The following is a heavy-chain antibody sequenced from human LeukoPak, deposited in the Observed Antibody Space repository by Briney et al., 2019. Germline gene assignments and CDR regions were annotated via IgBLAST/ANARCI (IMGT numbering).Heavy chain of an antibody. CDR1: GGSISSYY. D-gene: IGHD2-15*01. V-gene: IGHV4-4*07. Sequence: KPSETLSLTCTVSGGSISSYYWSWIRQPAGKGLEWIGRIYTSGSTNYNPSLKSRVTMSVDTSKNQFSLKLSSVTAADTAVYYCARDDPDCSGGSCYSVGYYYYYMDVWGKGTTVTVSS. J-gene: IGHJ6*03. CDR2: IYTSGST. CDR3: ARDDPDCSGGSCYSVGYYYYYMDV.